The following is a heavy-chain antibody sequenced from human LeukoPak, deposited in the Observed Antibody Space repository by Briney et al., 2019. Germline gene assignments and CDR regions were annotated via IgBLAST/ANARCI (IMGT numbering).Heavy chain of an antibody. J-gene: IGHJ4*02. V-gene: IGHV1-46*01. CDR1: GYTFTSYY. D-gene: IGHD3-16*01. Sequence: ASVKVSCKASGYTFTSYYMHWVRQAPGQGLEWMGIINPSGGSTSYAQKFQGRVTMTRDTSTSTVYMELSSLRSEDTAVYYCASTDYVWGSYTMGVSDYWGQGTLVTVSS. CDR2: INPSGGST. CDR3: ASTDYVWGSYTMGVSDY.